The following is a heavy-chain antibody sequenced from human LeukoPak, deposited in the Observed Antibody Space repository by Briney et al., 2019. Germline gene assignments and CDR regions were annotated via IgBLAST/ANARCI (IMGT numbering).Heavy chain of an antibody. CDR1: GFTFSSYT. J-gene: IGHJ4*02. V-gene: IGHV3-30*04. CDR3: ARADRIQLWTPDY. CDR2: ISYDGRNK. Sequence: GGSLRLSRAASGFTFSSYTMHWVRQAPGKGLEWVAVISYDGRNKYYADSVKGRFTISRDNFKNTLYLQMNSLRAEDTAVYYCARADRIQLWTPDYWGQGTLVTVSS. D-gene: IGHD5-18*01.